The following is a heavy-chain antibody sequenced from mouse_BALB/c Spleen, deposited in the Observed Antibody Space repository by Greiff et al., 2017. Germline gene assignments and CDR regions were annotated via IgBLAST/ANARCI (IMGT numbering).Heavy chain of an antibody. CDR3: AREDYGAWFAY. V-gene: IGHV5-6-5*01. CDR2: ISSGGST. D-gene: IGHD1-1*01. J-gene: IGHJ3*01. CDR1: GFTFSSYA. Sequence: EVQVVESGGGLVKPGGSLKLSCAASGFTFSSYAMSWVRQTPEKRLEWVASISSGGSTYYPDSVKGRFTISRDNARNILYLQMSSLRSEDTAMYYCAREDYGAWFAYWGQGTLVTVSA.